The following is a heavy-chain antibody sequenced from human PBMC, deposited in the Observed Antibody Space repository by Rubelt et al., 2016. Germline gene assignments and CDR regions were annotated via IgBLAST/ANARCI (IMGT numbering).Heavy chain of an antibody. Sequence: QVQLQQWGAGLLKPSETLSLTCAFYGGSFSGYHWSWIRQPPGKGLEWIGQTDDSGFTNYNPSLKSPVTISVDTSKNQFSLKVTSGTAAETAVYYCARVRRYITTGRGYFDLWGRGTLVTVSS. CDR3: ARVRRYITTGRGYFDL. D-gene: IGHD4-17*01. CDR2: TDDSGFT. J-gene: IGHJ2*01. V-gene: IGHV4-34*01. CDR1: GGSFSGYH.